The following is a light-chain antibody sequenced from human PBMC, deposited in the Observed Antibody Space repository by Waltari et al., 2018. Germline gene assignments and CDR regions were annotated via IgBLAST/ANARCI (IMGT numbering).Light chain of an antibody. V-gene: IGLV2-14*01. CDR1: SSDVGGYDF. CDR3: SSYRSSSTLGV. Sequence: QSALTQPASVSGSPGQSITISCTGTSSDVGGYDFVSWYQHPPGNAPKLMIYEVSHRPSGFPNRSSGSKSGNTASLPISGLQAEDEANYDCSSYRSSSTLGVFGGGTKLTVL. CDR2: EVS. J-gene: IGLJ3*02.